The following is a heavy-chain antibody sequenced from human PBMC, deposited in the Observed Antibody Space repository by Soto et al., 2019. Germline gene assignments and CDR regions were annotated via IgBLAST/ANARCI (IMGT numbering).Heavy chain of an antibody. Sequence: ESLKISCKGSGYSFTSYWIGWVRQMPGKGLEWMGIIYPGDSDTRYSPSFQGQVTISADKSISTAYLQWSSLKASDTAMYYCASSSGSYSYYYYGMDVWGQGTTVTVSS. D-gene: IGHD1-26*01. J-gene: IGHJ6*02. CDR1: GYSFTSYW. V-gene: IGHV5-51*01. CDR3: ASSSGSYSYYYYGMDV. CDR2: IYPGDSDT.